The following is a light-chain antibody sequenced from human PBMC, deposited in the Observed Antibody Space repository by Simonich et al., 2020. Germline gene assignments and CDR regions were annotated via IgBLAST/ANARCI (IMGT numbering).Light chain of an antibody. J-gene: IGKJ3*01. CDR2: LGS. CDR3: MQALQTPFT. Sequence: DIVMTQSPLSLPVTPGEPASISCRCSQSLLHSNGYNYLGWYLQKQGQSPQLLIYLGSNRASGVPDRFSGSGSGTDFTLKISRVEAEDVGVYYCMQALQTPFTFGPGTKVDIK. CDR1: QSLLHSNGYNY. V-gene: IGKV2-28*01.